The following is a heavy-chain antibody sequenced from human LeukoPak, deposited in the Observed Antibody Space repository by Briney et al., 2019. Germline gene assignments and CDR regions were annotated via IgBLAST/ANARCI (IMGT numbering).Heavy chain of an antibody. Sequence: GGSLRLSCAASDFIFSDYYMSWIRQAPGKGLEWVSHISSRSSTIYYADSVKGRFTISRDNAENSLYLQMNSLRAEDTAVYYCARGTTVESDYWGQGTLVTVSS. D-gene: IGHD4-23*01. CDR3: ARGTTVESDY. CDR1: DFIFSDYY. V-gene: IGHV3-11*04. CDR2: ISSRSSTI. J-gene: IGHJ4*02.